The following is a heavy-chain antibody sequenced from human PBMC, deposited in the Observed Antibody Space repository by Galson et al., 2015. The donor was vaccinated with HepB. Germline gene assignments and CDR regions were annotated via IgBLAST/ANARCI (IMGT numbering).Heavy chain of an antibody. Sequence: SLRLSCAASGFTFSSYGMHWVRQAPGKGLEWVAVISYDGSNKYYADSVKGRFTISRDNSKNTLYLQMNSLRAEDTAVYYCARGAAAGYYYYGMDVWGQGTTVTVSS. V-gene: IGHV3-30*03. CDR1: GFTFSSYG. J-gene: IGHJ6*02. CDR2: ISYDGSNK. CDR3: ARGAAAGYYYYGMDV. D-gene: IGHD6-13*01.